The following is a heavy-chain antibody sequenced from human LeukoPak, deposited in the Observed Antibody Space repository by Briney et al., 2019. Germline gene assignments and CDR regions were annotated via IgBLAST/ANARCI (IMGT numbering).Heavy chain of an antibody. V-gene: IGHV3-64D*09. CDR1: GFTFSSFA. Sequence: PGGSLRLSCSASGFTFSSFAMHWVRQAPGKGLEYVAAISRNGGSTYYADSVKGRFTISRDNSKNPLYLQMSSLRAEDTAVYLCVKDLRSDFMGVLSRYLSYWGQGTLVTVSS. D-gene: IGHD2/OR15-2a*01. CDR3: VKDLRSDFMGVLSRYLSY. J-gene: IGHJ4*02. CDR2: ISRNGGST.